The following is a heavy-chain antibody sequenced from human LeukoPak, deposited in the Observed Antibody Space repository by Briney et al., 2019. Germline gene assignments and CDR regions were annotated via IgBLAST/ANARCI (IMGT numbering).Heavy chain of an antibody. CDR1: GFDLSTYE. CDR3: ARGDPHAHL. D-gene: IGHD5-24*01. J-gene: IGHJ5*02. CDR2: ITISGHTK. V-gene: IGHV3-48*03. Sequence: GGSLSLSCAASGFDLSTYEMNWVRQAPGKGLEWIADITISGHTKNYADSVKGRFSISRDNARTSLYLQMHSLRVEDTGVYYCARGDPHAHLCGQGTLVTVSS.